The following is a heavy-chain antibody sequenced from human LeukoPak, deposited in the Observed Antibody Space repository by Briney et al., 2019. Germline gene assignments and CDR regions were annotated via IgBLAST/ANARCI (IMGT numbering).Heavy chain of an antibody. J-gene: IGHJ4*02. CDR1: GFTFSSYS. V-gene: IGHV3-48*01. D-gene: IGHD2-2*01. CDR2: ISSSSSTI. CDR3: ARDKAVVVPAAYFDY. Sequence: GGSLRLSCAASGFTFSSYSMNWVRQAPGKGLEWVSYISSSSSTIYYADSVKGRFTISRDNAKNSLYLQMNSLRAEDTAVYYCARDKAVVVPAAYFDYWGQGTLVTVSS.